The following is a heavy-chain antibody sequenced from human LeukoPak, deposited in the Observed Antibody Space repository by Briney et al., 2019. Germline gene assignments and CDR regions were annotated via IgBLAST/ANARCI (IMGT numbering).Heavy chain of an antibody. CDR2: MNPNSGNT. CDR3: ARGRRGSGSKGGWFDP. D-gene: IGHD3-10*01. V-gene: IGHV1-8*02. J-gene: IGHJ5*02. CDR1: GYTFTSYD. Sequence: GASVKVSCKASGYTFTSYDINWVRQATGQGLEWMGWMNPNSGNTGYAQKFQGRVTMTRNTSISTAYMELSSLRSEDTAVYYCARGRRGSGSKGGWFDPWGQGTLVTVSS.